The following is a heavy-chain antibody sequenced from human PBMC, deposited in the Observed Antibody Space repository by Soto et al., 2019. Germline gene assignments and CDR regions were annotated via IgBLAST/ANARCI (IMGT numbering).Heavy chain of an antibody. D-gene: IGHD5-12*01. CDR2: IIPLLDIA. CDR1: GGTFSNDI. CDR3: VRDSPSGSTYSGYDGIDY. Sequence: SVKVSCKASGGTFSNDIITWVRQAPGQGLEWMGRIIPLLDIANYAQKFQGRVTITADKSTSTAYMELNSLRSEDTAVYYCVRDSPSGSTYSGYDGIDYWGQGTLVTVSS. V-gene: IGHV1-69*04. J-gene: IGHJ4*02.